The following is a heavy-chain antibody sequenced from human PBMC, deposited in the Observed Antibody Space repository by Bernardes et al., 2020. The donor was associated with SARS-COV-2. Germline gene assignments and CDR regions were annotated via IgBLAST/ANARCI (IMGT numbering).Heavy chain of an antibody. CDR3: ARVGEGNSFDY. J-gene: IGHJ4*02. V-gene: IGHV3-11*05. CDR1: GFTFSDYY. CDR2: ITSTSSYT. D-gene: IGHD6-13*01. Sequence: VGSLILSCAASGFTFSDYYMTWIRQAPGKGLEYISYITSTSSYTNYADSVKGRFTISRDNAKNSLYLQMNSLRAEDTAVYYCARVGEGNSFDYWGQGTLVTVSS.